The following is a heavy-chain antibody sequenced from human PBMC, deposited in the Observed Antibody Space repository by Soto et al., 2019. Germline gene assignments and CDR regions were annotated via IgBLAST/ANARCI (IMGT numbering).Heavy chain of an antibody. J-gene: IGHJ4*02. Sequence: QVKLVQSGAEVKKPGASVKVSCKASGYTFTSYGISWVRQAPGQGLEWMGWISAYNGNTNYAQKLQGRVTMTTDTATSRAYRELRRLSSYDTAVYYCARDLHGDPYYCGQGTRVTVSS. CDR3: ARDLHGDPYY. CDR2: ISAYNGNT. CDR1: GYTFTSYG. V-gene: IGHV1-18*01. D-gene: IGHD4-17*01.